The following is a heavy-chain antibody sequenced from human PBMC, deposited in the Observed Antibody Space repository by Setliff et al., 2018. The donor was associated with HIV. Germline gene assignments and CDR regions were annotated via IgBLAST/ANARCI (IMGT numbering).Heavy chain of an antibody. Sequence: SETLSLTCVVYGGSFTNYYWGWIRQPPGKGLECIGEINHSGSTNYNPSLKSRVTISVDTSKNQFSLKLSSVTAADTAVYFCARKVGGDFDYWGQGTLVTVSS. J-gene: IGHJ4*02. CDR1: GGSFTNYY. CDR3: ARKVGGDFDY. CDR2: INHSGST. V-gene: IGHV4-34*01. D-gene: IGHD2-2*01.